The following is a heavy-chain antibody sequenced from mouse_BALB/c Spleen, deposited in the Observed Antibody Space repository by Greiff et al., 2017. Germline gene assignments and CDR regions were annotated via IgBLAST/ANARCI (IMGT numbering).Heavy chain of an antibody. CDR1: GFTFSSYT. J-gene: IGHJ1*01. D-gene: IGHD2-13*01. CDR2: ISNGGGST. V-gene: IGHV5-12-2*01. CDR3: ARHVTTGYFDV. Sequence: EVHLVESGGGLVQPGGSLKLSCAASGFTFSSYTMSWVRQTPEKRLEWVAYISNGGGSTYYPDTVKGRFTISRDNAKNTLYLQMSSLKSEDTAMYYCARHVTTGYFDVWGAGTTVTVSS.